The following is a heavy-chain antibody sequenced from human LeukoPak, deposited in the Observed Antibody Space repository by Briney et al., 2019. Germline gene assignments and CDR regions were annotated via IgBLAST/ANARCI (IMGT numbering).Heavy chain of an antibody. D-gene: IGHD5-12*01. Sequence: GGSLRLSCAASGFTFSTYSMNWVRQAPGKGLEWVSSISVSSSYIYYADSVKGRFTISRDNAKNSQYLQMISLRAEDTAVYYCARGRYSGYDRTYYFDDWGQGTLVTVSS. J-gene: IGHJ4*02. V-gene: IGHV3-21*01. CDR2: ISVSSSYI. CDR1: GFTFSTYS. CDR3: ARGRYSGYDRTYYFDD.